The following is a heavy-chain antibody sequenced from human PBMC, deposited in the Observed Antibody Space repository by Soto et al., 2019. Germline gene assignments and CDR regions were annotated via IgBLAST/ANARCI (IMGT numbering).Heavy chain of an antibody. CDR1: GGSISTSTFF. Sequence: SETLSLTCTVSGGSISTSTFFWTWIRQPPGKGPEWMGSINYSGTTYYTSSLRSRMTISVDTSKNQFSLKMSSVTAADTAVYYCARGRRRYCSSTSCNRGDYWGQGTLVTVSS. J-gene: IGHJ4*02. CDR2: INYSGTT. V-gene: IGHV4-39*01. CDR3: ARGRRRYCSSTSCNRGDY. D-gene: IGHD2-2*02.